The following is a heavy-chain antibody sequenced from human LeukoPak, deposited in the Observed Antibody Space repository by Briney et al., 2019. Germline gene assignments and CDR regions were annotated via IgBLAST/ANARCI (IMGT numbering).Heavy chain of an antibody. V-gene: IGHV3-7*05. Sequence: TRGSLRLSCATSGCSFGDYAMSWVRQAPGKGLEWVAIINRDGTQKHYVDSVKGRFTISRDNAKNSLYLQMNSLRAEDTAAYYCARDPKVTSVHDAFDMWGQGTMVTVSS. CDR3: ARDPKVTSVHDAFDM. D-gene: IGHD2-21*02. CDR2: INRDGTQK. CDR1: GCSFGDYA. J-gene: IGHJ3*02.